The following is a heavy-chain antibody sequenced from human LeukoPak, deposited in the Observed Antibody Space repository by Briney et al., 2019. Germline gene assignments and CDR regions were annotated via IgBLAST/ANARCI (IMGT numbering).Heavy chain of an antibody. Sequence: GGSLRLSCAASGFTFSSYAMSWVRQAPGKGLEWVSAISGSGGSTYYADSVKGRFTISRDNSKNTLYLQMNSLRAEDTAVYYCAKDSSGYYYLTWDPNYFDYWGQGTLVTVSS. CDR2: ISGSGGST. V-gene: IGHV3-23*01. J-gene: IGHJ4*02. CDR1: GFTFSSYA. D-gene: IGHD3-22*01. CDR3: AKDSSGYYYLTWDPNYFDY.